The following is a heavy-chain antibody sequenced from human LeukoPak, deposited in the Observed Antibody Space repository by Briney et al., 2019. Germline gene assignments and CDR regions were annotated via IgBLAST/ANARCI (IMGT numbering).Heavy chain of an antibody. Sequence: GGSLRLSCAASGFTFSDHYMDWVRQAPGKGLEWVGRTRNKANSYTTEYAASVKGRFTISRDDSKNSLYLQMNSLKTEDTAVYYCAREATMVRAFDYWGQGTLVTVSS. J-gene: IGHJ4*02. CDR1: GFTFSDHY. CDR2: TRNKANSYTT. CDR3: AREATMVRAFDY. D-gene: IGHD3-10*01. V-gene: IGHV3-72*01.